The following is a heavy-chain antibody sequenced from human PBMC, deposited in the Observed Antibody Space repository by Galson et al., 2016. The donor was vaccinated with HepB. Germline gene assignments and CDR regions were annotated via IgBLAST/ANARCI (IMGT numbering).Heavy chain of an antibody. CDR2: ISGRSSYI. CDR1: GFTFSDSS. V-gene: IGHV3-21*01. CDR3: ARVSPVDYYYYMDV. J-gene: IGHJ6*03. Sequence: SLRLSCAASGFTFSDSSMNWVRQAPGRGLEWVSFISGRSSYIYYAASVEGRFTVSRDNAKNSLYLQMNSLRAEDTAVYYCARVSPVDYYYYMDVWGRGTTVTVS.